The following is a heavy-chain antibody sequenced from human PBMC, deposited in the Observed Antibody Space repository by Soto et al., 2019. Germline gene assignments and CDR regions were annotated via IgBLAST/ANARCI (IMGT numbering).Heavy chain of an antibody. CDR1: GFVFSDYG. V-gene: IGHV3-30*18. D-gene: IGHD1-26*01. CDR2: ITNDGNNE. CDR3: AKEGPGGGRHFYYGMDV. J-gene: IGHJ6*02. Sequence: KLVESGGGVVQPGRSLRLSCAASGFVFSDYGMHWVRQAPGKGLEWVALITNDGNNEFYRESVKGRFSISRGRSTNTVYLLMNSLRPEDTGVYYCAKEGPGGGRHFYYGMDVWGQGTTVTVSS.